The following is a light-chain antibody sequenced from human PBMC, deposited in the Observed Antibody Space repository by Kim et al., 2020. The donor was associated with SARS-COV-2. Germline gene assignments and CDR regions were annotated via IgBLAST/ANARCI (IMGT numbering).Light chain of an antibody. CDR3: QQRTNWSPFT. V-gene: IGKV3-11*01. Sequence: EIVLTQSPATLSLSPGERATLSCRASQSVSSYLAWYQQQPGQAPRLLIYDASNMANGIPARFSGSGSGTDFTLTISILEPEDFAVYYCQQRTNWSPFTFGPGTRVDIK. CDR1: QSVSSY. J-gene: IGKJ3*01. CDR2: DAS.